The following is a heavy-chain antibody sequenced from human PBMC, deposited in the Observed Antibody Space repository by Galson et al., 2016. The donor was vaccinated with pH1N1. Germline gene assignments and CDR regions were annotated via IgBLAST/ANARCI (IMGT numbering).Heavy chain of an antibody. J-gene: IGHJ4*02. V-gene: IGHV3-7*04. D-gene: IGHD6-13*01. CDR3: ARAIGAADSL. CDR2: IKQDGSET. Sequence: SLRLSCAASGFTLSSYWMSWVRQAPGKGLEWVANIKQDGSETYYVDSVKGRFTISRDNAKSSLYLQMHSLRPEDAAVYYCARAIGAADSLWGQGTLVTVSS. CDR1: GFTLSSYW.